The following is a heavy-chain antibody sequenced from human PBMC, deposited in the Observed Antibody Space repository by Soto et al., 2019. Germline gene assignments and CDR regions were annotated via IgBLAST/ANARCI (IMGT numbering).Heavy chain of an antibody. D-gene: IGHD3-16*02. J-gene: IGHJ3*02. CDR3: ARRMIKFGGVIVHLYAFDI. CDR2: IYPGDSDT. Sequence: GESLKISCKGSGYSFTSYWIGWVRQMPGKGLEWMGIIYPGDSDTRYSPSFQGQVTISADKSISTDYLQWSRLKASDTAMYYCARRMIKFGGVIVHLYAFDIWGQGTMVTVSS. CDR1: GYSFTSYW. V-gene: IGHV5-51*01.